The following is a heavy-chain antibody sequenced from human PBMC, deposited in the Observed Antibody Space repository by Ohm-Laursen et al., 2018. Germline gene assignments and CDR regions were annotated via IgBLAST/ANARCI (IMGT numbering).Heavy chain of an antibody. V-gene: IGHV4-4*07. J-gene: IGHJ4*02. Sequence: TLSLTCTVSGDSISSYYWSWIRQPAGKGLEWIGRIYSSGSTNYNPSLKSRVTMSVDTSKSQFSLKVNSVTAADTAVYCCARSFDTYYFDLWGQGTLVTVSS. CDR3: ARSFDTYYFDL. CDR2: IYSSGST. CDR1: GDSISSYY.